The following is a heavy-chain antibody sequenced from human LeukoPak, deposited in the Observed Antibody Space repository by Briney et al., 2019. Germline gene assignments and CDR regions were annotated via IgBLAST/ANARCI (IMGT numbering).Heavy chain of an antibody. CDR2: IYHGGTT. Sequence: PSETLSLTCSVSGGPLSTYTWSWVRQFPGKGLEWIGYIYHGGTTNYSPSLKSRATISAHTARNQFSLRLRSVTAADTAIYYCARDTSVGSGMQYWGQGTLVSVSS. J-gene: IGHJ4*02. CDR1: GGPLSTYT. D-gene: IGHD3-10*01. CDR3: ARDTSVGSGMQY. V-gene: IGHV4-59*01.